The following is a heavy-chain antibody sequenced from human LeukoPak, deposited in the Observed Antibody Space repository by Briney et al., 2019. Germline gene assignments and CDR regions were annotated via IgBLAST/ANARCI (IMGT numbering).Heavy chain of an antibody. CDR1: GNSISNYA. Sequence: SVKVSCKASGNSISNYAVSWVRQAPGQGFGWMGGIIPIFGTADYAQKFQGRVTITADQSTSTTYMALSSLKSEDTATYYCTTRACHAGGCSSSFYYYYGLHFWGQGTTVSVSS. D-gene: IGHD3-16*01. CDR2: IIPIFGTA. CDR3: TTRACHAGGCSSSFYYYYGLHF. J-gene: IGHJ6*02. V-gene: IGHV1-69*13.